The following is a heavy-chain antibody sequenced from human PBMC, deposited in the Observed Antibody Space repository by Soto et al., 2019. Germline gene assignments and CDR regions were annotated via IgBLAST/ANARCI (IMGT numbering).Heavy chain of an antibody. CDR2: ISSSSSYI. CDR3: AKLPMDYGDYYFDY. D-gene: IGHD4-17*01. J-gene: IGHJ4*02. CDR1: GFTFSSYS. Sequence: GGSLRLSCAASGFTFSSYSMNWVRQAPGKGLEWVSSISSSSSYIYYADSVKGRFTISRDNAKNSLYLQMNSLRAEDTAVYYCAKLPMDYGDYYFDYWGQGTLVTVSS. V-gene: IGHV3-21*01.